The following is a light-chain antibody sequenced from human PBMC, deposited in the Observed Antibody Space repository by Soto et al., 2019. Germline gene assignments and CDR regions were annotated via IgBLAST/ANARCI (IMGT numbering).Light chain of an antibody. Sequence: DIQMTQSPSTLSASVGDRVTITCRASQTISSWLAWYQQKPGKAPKLLIYVASNLQSGIPSRFSGSGSGTEFTLTISSLQPDDFATYYCQQYNSYSWTFGQGTKVDIK. CDR2: VAS. CDR3: QQYNSYSWT. V-gene: IGKV1-5*01. CDR1: QTISSW. J-gene: IGKJ1*01.